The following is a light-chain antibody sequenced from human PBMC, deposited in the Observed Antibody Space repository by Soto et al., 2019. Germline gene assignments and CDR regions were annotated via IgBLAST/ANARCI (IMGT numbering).Light chain of an antibody. J-gene: IGLJ2*01. Sequence: QSALTQPASMSGSPGQSITISCTGTSSDVGGYNYVSWYRQHPGKGNNLMIYDVNKRPSGVANRFSGSKSGNTASLTISGLQVEDAADYYCSSQSCSSTPVVFGGGTKLTVL. CDR1: SSDVGGYNY. CDR3: SSQSCSSTPVV. V-gene: IGLV2-14*03. CDR2: DVN.